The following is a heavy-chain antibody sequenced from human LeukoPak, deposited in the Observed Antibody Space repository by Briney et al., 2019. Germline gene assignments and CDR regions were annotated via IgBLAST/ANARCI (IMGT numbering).Heavy chain of an antibody. CDR2: IYYSGST. CDR1: GGSISSSSYY. Sequence: SETLSLTCNVSGGSISSSSYYWGWIRQPPGKGLEWIGSIYYSGSTYYNPSLKSRVTISVHTSKNQFSLKLSSVPATDTAVSYCARLGYRDSAWFDPWGQGNLVTVSP. J-gene: IGHJ5*02. V-gene: IGHV4-39*01. CDR3: ARLGYRDSAWFDP. D-gene: IGHD2-15*01.